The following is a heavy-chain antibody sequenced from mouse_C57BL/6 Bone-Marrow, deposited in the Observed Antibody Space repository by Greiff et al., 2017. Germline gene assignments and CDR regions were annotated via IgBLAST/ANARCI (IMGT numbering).Heavy chain of an antibody. CDR2: IDPANGNT. D-gene: IGHD2-2*01. J-gene: IGHJ1*03. V-gene: IGHV14-3*01. CDR3: SRWLPGYWYFDV. CDR1: GFNIKNTY. Sequence: VQLQQSVAELVRPGASVKLSCTASGFNIKNTYMHWVKQRPEQGLEWIGRIDPANGNTKYAPKFKGKATITADTASNTAYMQLSGLTSEDTAIYYCSRWLPGYWYFDVWGTGTTVTVSS.